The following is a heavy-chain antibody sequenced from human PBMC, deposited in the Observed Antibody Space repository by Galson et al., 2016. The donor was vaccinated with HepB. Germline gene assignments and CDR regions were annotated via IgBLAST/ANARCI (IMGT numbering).Heavy chain of an antibody. D-gene: IGHD6-13*01. J-gene: IGHJ4*02. CDR3: AKWSDAAATY. Sequence: SLRLSCAASGSTFSSYWMNWVRQAPGKGLEWVAIIKQDGSAKYYVDSLKGRFTISRNNAKNSLYLQMSSLTAEDTAVYYCAKWSDAAATYWGQGALVTVSS. CDR1: GSTFSSYW. V-gene: IGHV3-7*05. CDR2: IKQDGSAK.